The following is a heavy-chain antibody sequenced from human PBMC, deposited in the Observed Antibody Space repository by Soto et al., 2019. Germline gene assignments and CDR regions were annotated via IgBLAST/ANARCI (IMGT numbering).Heavy chain of an antibody. V-gene: IGHV3-30*18. Sequence: QVHLVESGGGVVQPGRSLRLSCTASGFTFSSYGMSWVGQAPGKGLEWMTIISYDGSLKYYADSVKGRFTVSRDNSKNTRYLQMNSLRADDTAVYYCAKEIKPVSSPWDFDYWGQGTLVTVSS. J-gene: IGHJ4*02. CDR3: AKEIKPVSSPWDFDY. CDR1: GFTFSSYG. D-gene: IGHD1-26*01. CDR2: ISYDGSLK.